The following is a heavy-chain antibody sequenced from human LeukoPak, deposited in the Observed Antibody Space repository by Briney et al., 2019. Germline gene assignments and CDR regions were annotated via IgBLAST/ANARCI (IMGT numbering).Heavy chain of an antibody. CDR1: GYTFTSYG. CDR3: ARDNYDILTGYYSYYYHYMDV. CDR2: ISAYNGNT. Sequence: ASVKVSCKASGYTFTSYGVSWVRQAPGQGLEWMGWISAYNGNTNYAQKLQGRVTMTTDTSTSTAYMELRSLRSDDTAVYYCARDNYDILTGYYSYYYHYMDVWGKGTTVTVSS. V-gene: IGHV1-18*01. J-gene: IGHJ6*03. D-gene: IGHD3-9*01.